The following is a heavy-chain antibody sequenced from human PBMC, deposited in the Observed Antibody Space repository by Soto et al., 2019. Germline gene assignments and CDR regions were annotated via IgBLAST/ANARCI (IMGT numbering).Heavy chain of an antibody. CDR2: IKQDGSEI. V-gene: IGHV3-7*01. CDR1: GFTFSSYW. CDR3: AREGGSYYFDY. D-gene: IGHD3-16*01. J-gene: IGHJ4*02. Sequence: GGSLRLSCAASGFTFSSYWMSWVRQAPGKRLEWVANIKQDGSEIQYVDSVKGRFTISRDNAKNSLYLQMNSLRAEDTAVYYCAREGGSYYFDYWGQGTLVTVSS.